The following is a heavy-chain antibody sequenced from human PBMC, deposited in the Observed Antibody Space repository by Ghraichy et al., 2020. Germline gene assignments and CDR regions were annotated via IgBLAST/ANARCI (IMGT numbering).Heavy chain of an antibody. J-gene: IGHJ4*02. Sequence: SETLSLTCAVSGGSISSSNWWSWVRQPPGKGLEWIGEIYHSGSTNYNPSLKSRVTISVDKSKNQFSLKLSSVTAADTAVYYCARDGHCSGGSCYSFDYWGQGTLVTVSS. CDR2: IYHSGST. D-gene: IGHD2-15*01. CDR1: GGSISSSNW. CDR3: ARDGHCSGGSCYSFDY. V-gene: IGHV4-4*02.